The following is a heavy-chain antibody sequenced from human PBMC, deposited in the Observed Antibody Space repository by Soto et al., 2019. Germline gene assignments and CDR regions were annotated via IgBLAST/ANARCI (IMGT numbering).Heavy chain of an antibody. Sequence: QVQLQESGPGLVKPSETLSLSCTVYGGSISSYYWSWFRQSPGKRMEWIGYVHHSWGSSYNPSLQSRVAISLDTSKSQFSLKVTSVPATDTAVYYCARQGFGPLHVLVDVWVQGTTVTVSS. CDR3: ARQGFGPLHVLVDV. D-gene: IGHD3-10*01. V-gene: IGHV4-59*08. CDR2: VHHSWGS. J-gene: IGHJ6*02. CDR1: GGSISSYY.